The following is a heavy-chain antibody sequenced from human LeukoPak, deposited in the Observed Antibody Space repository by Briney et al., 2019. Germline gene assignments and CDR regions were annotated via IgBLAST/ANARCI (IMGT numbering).Heavy chain of an antibody. V-gene: IGHV4-4*07. CDR2: IYTSGST. CDR3: ASSPVPNWFDP. CDR1: GGSLSDYY. Sequence: PSETLSLTCTVSGGSLSDYYWSWIRQPAGKGLEWIGRIYTSGSTNYNPSLKSRVTMSVDTSKNQLSLKLSSVTAADTAVYYCASSPVPNWFDPWGQGTLVTVSS. J-gene: IGHJ5*02.